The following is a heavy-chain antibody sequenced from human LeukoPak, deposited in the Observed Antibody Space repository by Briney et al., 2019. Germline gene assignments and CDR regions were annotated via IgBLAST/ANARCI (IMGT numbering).Heavy chain of an antibody. Sequence: SETLSLTCTVSGYSISSDYYWGWIRQPPGKGLEWIASVSHSGSTYYNPSLKSRVTISVDTSKNQFSLKVTSVTAADTALYYCARERIERYTYASSDFDYWGRGALVTVSS. CDR3: ARERIERYTYASSDFDY. J-gene: IGHJ4*02. CDR2: VSHSGST. V-gene: IGHV4-38-2*02. D-gene: IGHD5-18*01. CDR1: GYSISSDYY.